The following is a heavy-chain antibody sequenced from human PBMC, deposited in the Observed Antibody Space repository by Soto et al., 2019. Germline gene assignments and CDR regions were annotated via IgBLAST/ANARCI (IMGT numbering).Heavy chain of an antibody. V-gene: IGHV3-33*01. CDR1: GFTFSSYG. CDR3: ARGNSSGWPHFDY. J-gene: IGHJ4*02. D-gene: IGHD6-19*01. Sequence: GGSLRLSWAASGFTFSSYGMHWVRQAPGKGLEWVAVIWYDGSNKYYADSVKGRFTISRDNSKNTLYLQMNSLRAEDTAVYYCARGNSSGWPHFDYWGQGTLVTVSS. CDR2: IWYDGSNK.